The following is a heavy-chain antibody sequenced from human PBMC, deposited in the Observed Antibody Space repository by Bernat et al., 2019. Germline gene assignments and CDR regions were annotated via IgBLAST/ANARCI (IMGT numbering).Heavy chain of an antibody. D-gene: IGHD6-13*01. Sequence: QVQLVQSGAEVKKPGASVKVSCKASGYTFTSYDINWVRQATGQGLEWMGWMNPNSGNTGYAQKFQGRVTMTRNTSISTAYMELSSLRSEDTAVYNCARGRVSVRPPKYSSSWYGLVYWGQGTLVTVSS. CDR3: ARGRVSVRPPKYSSSWYGLVY. J-gene: IGHJ4*02. CDR2: MNPNSGNT. CDR1: GYTFTSYD. V-gene: IGHV1-8*01.